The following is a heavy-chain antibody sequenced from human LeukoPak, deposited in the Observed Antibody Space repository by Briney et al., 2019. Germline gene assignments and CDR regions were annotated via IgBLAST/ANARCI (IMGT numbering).Heavy chain of an antibody. J-gene: IGHJ4*02. CDR3: ATDRDSRWQKRFVS. CDR1: GFSFTTYW. CDR2: INQDGSEK. Sequence: PGGSLRLSCAASGFSFTTYWMNWIRQAPGKGLEWVANINQDGSEKNYVDSVKGRFTISRDNAKNSLYLQMNSLRPEDTAVYYCATDRDSRWQKRFVSWGQGALVTVSS. V-gene: IGHV3-7*01. D-gene: IGHD6-13*01.